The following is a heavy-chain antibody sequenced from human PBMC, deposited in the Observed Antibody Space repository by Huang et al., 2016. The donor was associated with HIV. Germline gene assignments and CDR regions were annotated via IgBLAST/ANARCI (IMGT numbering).Heavy chain of an antibody. Sequence: EVQLVESGGGLVKPGGSLRLSCAASGFPFSDYSMNWVRQAPGKGLESCSSISGSRSHKYDADSVKGRCTISRDNAKKSLDLQMNSLRVEDTAVYYCARDYSGSYFGLNYYYGMDVWGQGTTVTVSS. CDR3: ARDYSGSYFGLNYYYGMDV. D-gene: IGHD1-26*01. CDR2: ISGSRSHK. V-gene: IGHV3-21*01. J-gene: IGHJ6*02. CDR1: GFPFSDYS.